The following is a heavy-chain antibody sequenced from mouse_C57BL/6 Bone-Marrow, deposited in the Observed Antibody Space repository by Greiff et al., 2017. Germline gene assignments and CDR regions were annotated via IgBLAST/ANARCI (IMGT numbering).Heavy chain of an antibody. J-gene: IGHJ4*01. Sequence: VQLQQSGAELARPGASVKLSCKASGYTFTSYGISWVKQRTGQGLEWIGEIYPRSGNTYYNEKFKGKATLTADKSSSTAYMELRSLTSEDSAVSVCARRGYSIYAMDYWGQGTSVTVSS. D-gene: IGHD2-5*01. V-gene: IGHV1-81*01. CDR3: ARRGYSIYAMDY. CDR2: IYPRSGNT. CDR1: GYTFTSYG.